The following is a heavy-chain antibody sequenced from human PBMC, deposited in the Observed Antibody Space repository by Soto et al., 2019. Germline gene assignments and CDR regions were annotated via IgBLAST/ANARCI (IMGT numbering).Heavy chain of an antibody. CDR3: ARGDTYYVNWYFEY. CDR1: GFTFTNYY. D-gene: IGHD1-1*01. CDR2: ISAYSGNT. V-gene: IGHV1-18*01. J-gene: IGHJ4*02. Sequence: QVQLVQSGAEVKKPGASVKVSCKTSGFTFTNYYINWVRQAPGKGLEVMGWISAYSGNTNYAQNLPGRVTMTTDTSASTAYLELRSRRSDDTAVYFCARGDTYYVNWYFEYWGQGSPVTVSS.